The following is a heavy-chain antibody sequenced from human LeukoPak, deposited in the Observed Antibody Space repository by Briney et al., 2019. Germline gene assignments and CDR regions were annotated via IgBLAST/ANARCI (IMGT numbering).Heavy chain of an antibody. CDR2: INPNSGGT. CDR1: GYTFTSYG. CDR3: ARDLRSSSWYTQGYNWFDP. D-gene: IGHD6-13*01. J-gene: IGHJ5*02. Sequence: GASVKVSCKASGYTFTSYGISWVRQAPGQGLEWMGWINPNSGGTNYAQKFQGRVTMTRDTSISTAYMELSRLRSDDTAVYYCARDLRSSSWYTQGYNWFDPWGQGTLVTVSS. V-gene: IGHV1-2*02.